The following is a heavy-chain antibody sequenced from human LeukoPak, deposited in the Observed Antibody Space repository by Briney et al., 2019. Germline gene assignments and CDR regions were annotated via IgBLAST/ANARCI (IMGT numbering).Heavy chain of an antibody. J-gene: IGHJ3*02. CDR1: GYTFTSYD. Sequence: ASVKVSCKASGYTFTSYDINWVRQATGQGLEWTGWMNPNSGNTGYAQKFQGRVTMTRNTSISTAYMELSSLRSEDTAVYYCASSVGAPDAFDIWGQGTMVTVSS. CDR2: MNPNSGNT. V-gene: IGHV1-8*01. CDR3: ASSVGAPDAFDI. D-gene: IGHD1-26*01.